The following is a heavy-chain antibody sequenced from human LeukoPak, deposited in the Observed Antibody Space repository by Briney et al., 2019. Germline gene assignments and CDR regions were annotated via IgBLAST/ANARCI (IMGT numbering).Heavy chain of an antibody. CDR2: ISGSGGST. J-gene: IGHJ4*02. D-gene: IGHD3-22*01. Sequence: PGGSLRLSCAASGFTFSSYAMSWVRQAPGKGLEWVSAISGSGGSTYYADSVKGWFTISRDNSKNTLYLQMNSLRAEDTAVYYCAKDSGTYYYDSSVIFDYWGQGTLVTVSS. CDR3: AKDSGTYYYDSSVIFDY. CDR1: GFTFSSYA. V-gene: IGHV3-23*01.